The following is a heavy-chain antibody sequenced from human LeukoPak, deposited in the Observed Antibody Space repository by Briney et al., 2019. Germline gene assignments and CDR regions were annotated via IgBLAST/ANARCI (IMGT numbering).Heavy chain of an antibody. Sequence: GGSLRLSCAASGFTFSSYWMSWVRQAPGKGLEWVANIKQDGSEKYYVDSVKGRFTISRDNSKNTLYLQMNSLRAEDTAVYYCAKYARGATDWGQGTLVTVSS. V-gene: IGHV3-7*03. D-gene: IGHD1-26*01. CDR3: AKYARGATD. CDR1: GFTFSSYW. J-gene: IGHJ4*02. CDR2: IKQDGSEK.